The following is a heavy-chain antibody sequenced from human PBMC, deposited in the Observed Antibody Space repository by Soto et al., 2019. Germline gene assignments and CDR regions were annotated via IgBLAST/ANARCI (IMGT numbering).Heavy chain of an antibody. D-gene: IGHD4-17*01. CDR2: IISIFGTA. CDR1: GGTFSSYA. V-gene: IGHV1-69*01. Sequence: QVQLVQSGAEVKKPGSSVKVSCKASGGTFSSYAISWVRQAPGQGLEWMGGIISIFGTANYAQKFQGRVTITADESTSTAYMELSSLRSEDTAVYYCARDNLGAYGDYGSIDYWGQGTLVTVSS. CDR3: ARDNLGAYGDYGSIDY. J-gene: IGHJ4*02.